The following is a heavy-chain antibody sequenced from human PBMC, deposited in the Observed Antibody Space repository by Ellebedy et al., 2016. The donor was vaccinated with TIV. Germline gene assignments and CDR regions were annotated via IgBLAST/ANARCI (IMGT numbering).Heavy chain of an antibody. CDR2: IIPILGIA. CDR3: ARSQRGTVGVYFDY. Sequence: AASVKVSCKASGGTFSSYAISWVRQAPGQGLEWMGRIIPILGIANYAQKFQGRVTITADKSTSTAYMELSSLRSEDTAVYYCARSQRGTVGVYFDYWGQGTLVTVSS. J-gene: IGHJ4*02. D-gene: IGHD3-16*01. CDR1: GGTFSSYA. V-gene: IGHV1-69*04.